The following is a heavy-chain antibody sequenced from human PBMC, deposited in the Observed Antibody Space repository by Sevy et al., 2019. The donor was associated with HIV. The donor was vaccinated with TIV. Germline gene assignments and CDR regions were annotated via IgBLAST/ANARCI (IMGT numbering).Heavy chain of an antibody. CDR2: ISAYNGNT. CDR3: ARGLSSQSPELLGFWYFDL. D-gene: IGHD1-26*01. J-gene: IGHJ2*01. V-gene: IGHV1-18*01. CDR1: GYTFTSYG. Sequence: ASVKVSCKASGYTFTSYGISWVRQAPGQGLEWMGWISAYNGNTNYAQTLQGRVTMTTDTSTSTAYMELRSLRSDDTAVYYCARGLSSQSPELLGFWYFDLWGRGTLVTVSS.